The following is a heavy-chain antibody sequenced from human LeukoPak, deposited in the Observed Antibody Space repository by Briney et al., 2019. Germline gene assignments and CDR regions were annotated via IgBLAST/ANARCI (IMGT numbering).Heavy chain of an antibody. CDR3: ARDFIGDGYNAFDY. D-gene: IGHD5-24*01. CDR1: GFTVSSNY. V-gene: IGHV3-66*02. Sequence: GGSLRLSCAASGFTVSSNYMSWVRQAPGKGLEWVSVIYSGGSTYYADSVKGRFTISRDNSKNTLYLKMNSLRAEDTAVYYCARDFIGDGYNAFDYWGQGTLVTVSS. J-gene: IGHJ4*02. CDR2: IYSGGST.